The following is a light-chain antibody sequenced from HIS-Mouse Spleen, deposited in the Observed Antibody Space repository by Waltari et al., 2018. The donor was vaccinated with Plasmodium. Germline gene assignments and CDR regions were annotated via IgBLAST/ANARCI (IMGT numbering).Light chain of an antibody. V-gene: IGLV3-10*01. CDR3: YSTDSSGNHRV. CDR2: EDS. CDR1: ALPNKY. J-gene: IGLJ3*02. Sequence: SYELTQPPSVSVSPGQTARITCSGDALPNKYAYWYQQKSGQAPVLVIYEDSKRPYGIPERVSGSSSGTMATLTSSGGQVEDEADYYCYSTDSSGNHRVFGGGTKLTVL.